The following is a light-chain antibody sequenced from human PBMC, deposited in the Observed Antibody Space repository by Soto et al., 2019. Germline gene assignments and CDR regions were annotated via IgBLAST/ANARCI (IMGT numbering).Light chain of an antibody. Sequence: VVTRSPVTLSLSPGERATLSCRASQSVSSSYLAWYQQKPGQAPRLLIYGASSRATGIPDRFSGSGSGTDFTLTISRLEPEDFAVYYCQQYGSSSWTFGQGTKVDIK. CDR1: QSVSSSY. V-gene: IGKV3-20*01. CDR3: QQYGSSSWT. J-gene: IGKJ1*01. CDR2: GAS.